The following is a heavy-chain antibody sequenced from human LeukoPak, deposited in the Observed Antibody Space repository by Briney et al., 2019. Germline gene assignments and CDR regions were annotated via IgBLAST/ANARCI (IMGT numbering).Heavy chain of an antibody. V-gene: IGHV5-51*01. CDR1: GYSFTSYW. CDR3: ARRNYGDYQGFYWYFDL. CDR2: IYPGDSDT. Sequence: GESLKISCKGSGYSFTSYWIGWVRQMPGKGLEWMGIIYPGDSDTRYSPSFQGQVTISADKSISTAYLQRSSLKASDTAIYYCARRNYGDYQGFYWYFDLWGRGTLVTVSS. D-gene: IGHD4-17*01. J-gene: IGHJ2*01.